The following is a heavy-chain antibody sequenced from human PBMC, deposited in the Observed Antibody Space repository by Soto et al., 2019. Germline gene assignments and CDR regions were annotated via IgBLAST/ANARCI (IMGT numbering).Heavy chain of an antibody. CDR1: GRTFSSYA. CDR2: LIPIFVTS. Sequence: AAVKVSSKASGRTFSSYAISCLLQAPGQGLEWMGGLIPIFVTSNYAHNFHGRVTNTAYKSTSTSYIEVTSRRSEDTAVSYCARDSSVVTNPYLDYWGQGTLVTVSS. D-gene: IGHD2-15*01. CDR3: ARDSSVVTNPYLDY. V-gene: IGHV1-69*06. J-gene: IGHJ4*02.